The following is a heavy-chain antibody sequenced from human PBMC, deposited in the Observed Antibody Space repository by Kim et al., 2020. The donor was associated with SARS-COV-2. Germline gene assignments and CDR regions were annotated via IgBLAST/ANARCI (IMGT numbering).Heavy chain of an antibody. Sequence: GGSLRLSCAASGFTFSSYGMHWVRQAPGKGLEWVAVISYDGSNKYYADSVKGRFTISRDNSKNTLYLQMNSLRAEDTAVYYCAKADYKVDTAMPDFDYWGQGTLVTFSS. V-gene: IGHV3-30*18. CDR3: AKADYKVDTAMPDFDY. D-gene: IGHD5-18*01. CDR2: ISYDGSNK. J-gene: IGHJ4*02. CDR1: GFTFSSYG.